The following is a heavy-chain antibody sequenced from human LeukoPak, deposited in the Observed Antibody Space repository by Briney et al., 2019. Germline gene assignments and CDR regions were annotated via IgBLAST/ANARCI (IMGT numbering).Heavy chain of an antibody. CDR3: AKDGVAGSNRYYYYYMDV. Sequence: QPGESLRLSCAASGFTFSSYAMSWVRQAPGKGLEWVSGIGGSGVDTYYADSVKGRFTISRDNSKNTLYLQMNSLRAEDTAVYYCAKDGVAGSNRYYYYYMDVWGKGTTVTVSS. V-gene: IGHV3-23*01. J-gene: IGHJ6*03. CDR2: IGGSGVDT. D-gene: IGHD6-19*01. CDR1: GFTFSSYA.